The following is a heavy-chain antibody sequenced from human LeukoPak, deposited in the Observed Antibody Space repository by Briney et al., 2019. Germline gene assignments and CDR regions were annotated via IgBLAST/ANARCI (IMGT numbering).Heavy chain of an antibody. D-gene: IGHD2-15*01. CDR3: ARDSLGYCSGGSCYHPAEDAFDI. CDR1: GGSISSGGYY. CDR2: IYYSGST. V-gene: IGHV4-31*03. J-gene: IGHJ3*02. Sequence: SETLSLTCTVSGGSISSGGYYWSWIRQHPGKGLEWIEYIYYSGSTYYNPSLKSRVTISVDTSKNQFSLKLSSVTAADTAVYYCARDSLGYCSGGSCYHPAEDAFDIWGQGTMVTVSS.